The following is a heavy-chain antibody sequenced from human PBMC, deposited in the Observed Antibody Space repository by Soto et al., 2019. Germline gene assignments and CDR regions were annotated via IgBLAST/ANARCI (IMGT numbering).Heavy chain of an antibody. CDR3: AREKGVTAIDYYYYGMDV. V-gene: IGHV1-69*13. J-gene: IGHJ6*02. CDR1: GGTFSSYA. Sequence: GASVKVSCKASGGTFSSYAISWVRQAPGQGLEWMGGITPIFGTANYAQKFQGRVTITADESTSTAYMELSSLRSEDTAVYYCAREKGVTAIDYYYYGMDVWGQGTTVTVSS. D-gene: IGHD2-21*02. CDR2: ITPIFGTA.